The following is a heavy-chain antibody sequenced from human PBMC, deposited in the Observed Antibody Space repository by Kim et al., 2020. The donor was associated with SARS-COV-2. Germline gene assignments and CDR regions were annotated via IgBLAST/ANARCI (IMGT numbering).Heavy chain of an antibody. J-gene: IGHJ4*02. V-gene: IGHV3-9*01. CDR3: AKDLDTPY. Sequence: SGSIGSADSVKGRFTISRDNAKNSLYLQMNSLRAEDTALYYCAKDLDTPYWGQGTLVTVSS. CDR2: SGSI.